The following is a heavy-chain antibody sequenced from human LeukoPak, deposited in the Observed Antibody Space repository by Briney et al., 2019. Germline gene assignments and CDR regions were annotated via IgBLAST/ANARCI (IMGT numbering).Heavy chain of an antibody. Sequence: SETLSLTCAVYGGSFSGYYWSWIRQPPGKGLEWIGEINHSGSTNYNPSLKSRVTISVDTSKNQFSLKLSSVTAADTAVYYCARGKATYSSGWYGLGHNWFDPWGQGTLVTVSS. CDR3: ARGKATYSSGWYGLGHNWFDP. CDR1: GGSFSGYY. V-gene: IGHV4-34*01. CDR2: INHSGST. J-gene: IGHJ5*02. D-gene: IGHD6-19*01.